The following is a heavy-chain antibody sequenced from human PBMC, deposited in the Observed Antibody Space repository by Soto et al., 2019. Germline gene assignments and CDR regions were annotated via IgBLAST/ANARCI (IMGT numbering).Heavy chain of an antibody. J-gene: IGHJ4*02. CDR2: IYWDDDK. Sequence: QITLKESGPTLVKPTQTLTLTCTFSGFSLRTSGVGVGWIRQPPGKALEWLALIYWDDDKRYSPSLKSRLAITTDTSNHQVVLTMTNMDPVDTATYYCAHSLRLAACSGGSCYYFDYWGQGTLVTVSS. CDR3: AHSLRLAACSGGSCYYFDY. V-gene: IGHV2-5*02. D-gene: IGHD2-15*01. CDR1: GFSLRTSGVG.